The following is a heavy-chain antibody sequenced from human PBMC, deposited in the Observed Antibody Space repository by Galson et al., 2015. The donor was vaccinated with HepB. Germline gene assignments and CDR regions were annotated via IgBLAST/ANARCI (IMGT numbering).Heavy chain of an antibody. J-gene: IGHJ3*02. V-gene: IGHV3-23*01. Sequence: SLRLSCAASGFTFSSYAMSWVRQAPGKGLEWVSAISGSGGSTYYADSVKGRFTISRDNSKNTLYLQMNSLRAEDTAVYYCAKDENSYGYVPDAFDIWGQGTMVTVSS. CDR1: GFTFSSYA. CDR2: ISGSGGST. D-gene: IGHD5-18*01. CDR3: AKDENSYGYVPDAFDI.